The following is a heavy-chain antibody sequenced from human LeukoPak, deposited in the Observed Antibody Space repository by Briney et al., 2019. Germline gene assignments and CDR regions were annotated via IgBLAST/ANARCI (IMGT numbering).Heavy chain of an antibody. J-gene: IGHJ3*02. CDR1: GFTFSSYS. CDR3: ARALPSPLYSGSYADAFDI. CDR2: ISSSSSYI. D-gene: IGHD1-26*01. Sequence: GGSLRLSCAASGFTFSSYSMNWVRQAPGKGLEWVSSISSSSSYIYYADSVKGRLTISRDNAKNSLYLQMNSLRAEDTAVYYCARALPSPLYSGSYADAFDIWGQGTMVTVSS. V-gene: IGHV3-21*01.